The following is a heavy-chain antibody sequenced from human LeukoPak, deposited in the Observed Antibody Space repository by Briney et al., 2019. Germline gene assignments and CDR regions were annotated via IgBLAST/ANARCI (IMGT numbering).Heavy chain of an antibody. CDR3: ARVIAAAGRVTCYYYGMDV. CDR2: INSDGSST. J-gene: IGHJ6*02. V-gene: IGHV3-74*01. Sequence: GGSLRLSCAASGFTFSSYWMHWVRQAPGKGLVWVSRINSDGSSTSYADSVKGRFTISRDNAKNTLYLQMNSLRAEDTAVYYCARVIAAAGRVTCYYYGMDVWGQGTTVTVSS. CDR1: GFTFSSYW. D-gene: IGHD6-13*01.